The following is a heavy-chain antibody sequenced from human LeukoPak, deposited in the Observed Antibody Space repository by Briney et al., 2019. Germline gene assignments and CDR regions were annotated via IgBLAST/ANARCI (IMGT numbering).Heavy chain of an antibody. CDR2: IYYSGST. V-gene: IGHV4-59*01. D-gene: IGHD3-10*01. CDR1: GGSISSYY. Sequence: SETLSLTCTVSGGSISSYYWSWIRQPPGKGLEWIGYIYYSGSTNYNPSLKSRVTISVDTSKNQFSLKLSSVTAADTAVYYCARNEWFGELSSYYYGMDVWGQGPTVTVSS. J-gene: IGHJ6*02. CDR3: ARNEWFGELSSYYYGMDV.